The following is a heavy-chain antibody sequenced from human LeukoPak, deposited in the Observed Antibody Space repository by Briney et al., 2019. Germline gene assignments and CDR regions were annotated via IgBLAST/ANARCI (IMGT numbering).Heavy chain of an antibody. V-gene: IGHV3-7*01. CDR3: ARGDQQWLVEEGQYYFDY. D-gene: IGHD6-19*01. Sequence: GGSLRLSCAASGFTFSSYWMSWVRQAPGKGLEWVANIKQDGSEKYYVDSVKGRFTISRDNAKNSLYLQMNSLRAEDTAVYYCARGDQQWLVEEGQYYFDYWGQGTLVTVSS. CDR1: GFTFSSYW. CDR2: IKQDGSEK. J-gene: IGHJ4*02.